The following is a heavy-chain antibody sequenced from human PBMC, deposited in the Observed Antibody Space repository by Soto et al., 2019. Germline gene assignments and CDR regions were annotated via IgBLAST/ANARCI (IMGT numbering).Heavy chain of an antibody. CDR1: GYSFTTYD. V-gene: IGHV1-8*01. CDR2: MNPKNGNT. J-gene: IGHJ1*01. CDR3: ARRGPYSSSSL. Sequence: QVQLVQSGAELKKPGASVRVSCKASGYSFTTYDLTWVRQATGQGLEWMGWMNPKNGNTDHAQKFQGRISMTRDTSTGTAYMELSSLTSEDTALYYCARRGPYSSSSLWGQGTLVTVSS. D-gene: IGHD6-6*01.